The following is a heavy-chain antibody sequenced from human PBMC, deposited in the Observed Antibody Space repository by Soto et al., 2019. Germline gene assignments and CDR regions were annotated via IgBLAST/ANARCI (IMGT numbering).Heavy chain of an antibody. J-gene: IGHJ4*02. CDR3: AREGVYAILNFDY. D-gene: IGHD2-8*01. CDR2: IWYDGSNK. V-gene: IGHV3-33*01. CDR1: GFTFSSYG. Sequence: QVQLVESGGGVVQPGRSLRLSCAASGFTFSSYGMHWVRQAPGKGLEWVAVIWYDGSNKYYADSVKGRFTISRDNSKNTLYLQMNSLRAEDTAVYYCAREGVYAILNFDYWGQGTLVTVSS.